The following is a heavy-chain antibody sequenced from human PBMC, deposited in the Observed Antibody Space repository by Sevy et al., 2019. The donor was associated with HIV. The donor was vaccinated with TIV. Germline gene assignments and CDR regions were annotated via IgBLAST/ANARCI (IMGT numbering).Heavy chain of an antibody. CDR3: ARAPHPVSASYYYYYGMDV. J-gene: IGHJ6*02. CDR1: GGSISSYY. V-gene: IGHV4-4*07. Sequence: SETLSLTCTVSGGSISSYYWSWIRQPAGKGLEWIGSIYTSGSTNYNPSLKSRVTMSVDTSKNQFSLKLSSVTAADTAVYYCARAPHPVSASYYYYYGMDVWGQGTTVTVSS. CDR2: IYTSGST.